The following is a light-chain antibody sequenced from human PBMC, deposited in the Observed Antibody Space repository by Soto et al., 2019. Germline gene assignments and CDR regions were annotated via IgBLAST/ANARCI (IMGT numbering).Light chain of an antibody. CDR3: QQRRKWPLWP. Sequence: EIVLTQSPATLSLSPGERATLSCRASQSVSSYLAWYQQQPGQAPRLLIYDASNRATGIPARVSGSGSGTDFTLTISSLEPEEFAVYYCQQRRKWPLWPFGQGPKVELK. V-gene: IGKV3-11*01. CDR2: DAS. J-gene: IGKJ1*01. CDR1: QSVSSY.